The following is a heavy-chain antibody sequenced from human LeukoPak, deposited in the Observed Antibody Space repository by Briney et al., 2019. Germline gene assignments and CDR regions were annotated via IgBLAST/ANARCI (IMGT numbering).Heavy chain of an antibody. CDR3: ARGSGTMYDSSGYGLD. J-gene: IGHJ4*02. D-gene: IGHD3-22*01. V-gene: IGHV1-8*01. Sequence: GASVKVSCKASGYTFTSYDTNWVRQATGQGLEWMGWMNPNSGNIGYAQKFQGRVTMTRNTSISTAYMELSSLRSEDTAVYYCARGSGTMYDSSGYGLDWGQGTLVTVSS. CDR2: MNPNSGNI. CDR1: GYTFTSYD.